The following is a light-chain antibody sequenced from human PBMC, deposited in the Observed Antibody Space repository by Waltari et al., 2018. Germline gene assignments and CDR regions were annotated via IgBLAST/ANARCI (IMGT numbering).Light chain of an antibody. CDR3: QQYYSIPYT. Sequence: DIVMTQSPDSLAVSLGERATINLKSSQSVLYSSNNKNYLAWYQQKPGQPPKLLIYWASTRESGVPDRFSGSGSGTDFTLTISSLQAEDVAVYYCQQYYSIPYTFGQGTKLEIK. CDR2: WAS. J-gene: IGKJ2*01. CDR1: QSVLYSSNNKNY. V-gene: IGKV4-1*01.